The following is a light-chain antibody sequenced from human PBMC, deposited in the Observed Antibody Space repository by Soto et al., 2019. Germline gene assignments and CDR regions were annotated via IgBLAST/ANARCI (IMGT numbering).Light chain of an antibody. J-gene: IGKJ1*01. Sequence: DIQMTQSPSTLSASVGDRVAITCRASQSISQWVAWYQQKPGRAPELLIYDASKLISGVPSRFSGSGSGTEFSLTITSLQPDDSAMYYCQQYNGYSWTFGRGTKVEIK. CDR1: QSISQW. V-gene: IGKV1-5*01. CDR2: DAS. CDR3: QQYNGYSWT.